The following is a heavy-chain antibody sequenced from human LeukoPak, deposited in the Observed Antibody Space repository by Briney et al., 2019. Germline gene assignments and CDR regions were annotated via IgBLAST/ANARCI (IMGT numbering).Heavy chain of an antibody. J-gene: IGHJ3*02. Sequence: SETLSLTCSVSGGSIGSSSYYWGWIRQPPGKGLEWIGSIYYSGSTYYNPSLKSRVTISVDTSKNQFSLKLSSVTAADTAVYYCARLQGAHDAFDIWGQGTMVTVSS. CDR3: ARLQGAHDAFDI. CDR1: GGSIGSSSYY. V-gene: IGHV4-39*01. CDR2: IYYSGST.